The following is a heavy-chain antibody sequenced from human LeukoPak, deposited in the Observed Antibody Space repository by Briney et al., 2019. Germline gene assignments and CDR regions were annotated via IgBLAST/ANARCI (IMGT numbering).Heavy chain of an antibody. J-gene: IGHJ5*02. CDR3: ARDHGWSGFNWFDP. V-gene: IGHV4-59*01. CDR1: GDSISEYY. CDR2: IYVSGNT. D-gene: IGHD3-3*01. Sequence: SETLSLTCSVSGDSISEYYWSWIRQPPGKGLEWIGYIYVSGNTNYNPSLKSRVTLSLDTSKNQYSLKMTSVTAADTAIYYCARDHGWSGFNWFDPWGQGTLVTVSS.